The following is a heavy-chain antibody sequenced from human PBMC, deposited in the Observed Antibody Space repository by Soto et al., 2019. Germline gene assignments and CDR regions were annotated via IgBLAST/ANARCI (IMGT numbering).Heavy chain of an antibody. J-gene: IGHJ4*02. V-gene: IGHV3-30*18. CDR2: ISYDGSNK. CDR1: GFTFSSYG. CDR3: AKVGQQLVLLDY. D-gene: IGHD6-13*01. Sequence: QVQLVESGGGVVQPGRSLRLSCAASGFTFSSYGMHWVRQAPGKGLEWVAVISYDGSNKYYADSVKGRFTISRDNSKNTLYLQMNSLRAEDTAVYYCAKVGQQLVLLDYWGQGTLVTVSS.